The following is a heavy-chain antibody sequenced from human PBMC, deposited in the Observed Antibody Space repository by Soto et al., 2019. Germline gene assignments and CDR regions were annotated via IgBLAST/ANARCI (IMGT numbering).Heavy chain of an antibody. J-gene: IGHJ4*02. CDR2: IRYDGTNK. Sequence: PGGSLRLSCAAAGLTFSSYSVHCLRQAPCEGLEWVAVIRYDGTNKYYAESVKGRFTISRDNSKNTLYLQMSSLRLDDTAVYYCARGIIAGPGRDYFDYWGQGTLVTVSS. CDR1: GLTFSSYS. D-gene: IGHD6-13*01. CDR3: ARGIIAGPGRDYFDY. V-gene: IGHV3-33*01.